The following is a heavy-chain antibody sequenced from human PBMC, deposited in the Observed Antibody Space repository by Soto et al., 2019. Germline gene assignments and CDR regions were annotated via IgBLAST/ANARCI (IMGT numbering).Heavy chain of an antibody. CDR3: ARGLGYCSGGSCSYFDY. CDR1: CYTFTSYG. CDR2: ISAYNGNT. D-gene: IGHD2-15*01. Sequence: GXSVKVSFKASCYTFTSYGISWVRQAPVQGLEWMGWISAYNGNTNYAQKLQGRVTMTTDTSTSTAYMELRGLRSDDTAVYYCARGLGYCSGGSCSYFDYWGQGTLVTVSS. J-gene: IGHJ4*02. V-gene: IGHV1-18*04.